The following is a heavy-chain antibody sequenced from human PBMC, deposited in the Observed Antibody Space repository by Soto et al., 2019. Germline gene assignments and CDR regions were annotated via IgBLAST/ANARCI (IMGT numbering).Heavy chain of an antibody. J-gene: IGHJ6*02. CDR1: GGSISSGDYY. V-gene: IGHV4-30-4*01. CDR2: IYYSGST. D-gene: IGHD3-10*01. Sequence: QVQLQESGPGLVKPSQTLSLTCTVSGGSISSGDYYWSWIRQPPGKCLEWIGYIYYSGSTYYNPSLKRRVTISVDTSKYQFSLKLSSVTAADTAVYYCARGRVRGYYYYGMDVWGQGTTVTVSS. CDR3: ARGRVRGYYYYGMDV.